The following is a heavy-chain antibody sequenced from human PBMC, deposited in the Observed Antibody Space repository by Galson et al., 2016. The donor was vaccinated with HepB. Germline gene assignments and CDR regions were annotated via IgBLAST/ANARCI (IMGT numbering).Heavy chain of an antibody. CDR2: ISAYSGNT. Sequence: SVKVSCKASGYTFTSYGFGWVRQAPGQGLEWMGWISAYSGNTYYAQKFQGRVTMTTDTSTSTAHMELRSLRSDDTAVYYCARRHYQNVFYAMDLWGQGTMVTVSS. V-gene: IGHV1-18*01. CDR3: ARRHYQNVFYAMDL. D-gene: IGHD5-18*01. CDR1: GYTFTSYG. J-gene: IGHJ3*01.